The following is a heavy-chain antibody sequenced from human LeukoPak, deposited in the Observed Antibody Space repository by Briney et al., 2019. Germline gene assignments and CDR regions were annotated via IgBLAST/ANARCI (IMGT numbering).Heavy chain of an antibody. J-gene: IGHJ4*02. Sequence: SETLSLTCAVYGGSFSGYYWSWIRQPPGKGLEWIGEINHSGSTNYNPSLKSRVTISVDTSKNQFSLKLSSVTAADTAVYYCARVIVLDSSSSAFIDYWGQGTLVTVSS. CDR1: GGSFSGYY. D-gene: IGHD6-13*01. V-gene: IGHV4-34*01. CDR2: INHSGST. CDR3: ARVIVLDSSSSAFIDY.